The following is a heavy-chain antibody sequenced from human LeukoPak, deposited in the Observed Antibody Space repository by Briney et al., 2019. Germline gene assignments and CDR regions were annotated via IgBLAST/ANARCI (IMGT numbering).Heavy chain of an antibody. CDR1: GFTFSSYD. V-gene: IGHV3-13*01. CDR3: ARGGAVAGLIDY. CDR2: IGTAGDT. Sequence: GGSLRLSCAASGFTFSSYDMHWVRQSTGKGLEWVSAIGTAGDTYYPGSVKGRFTISRENAKNSLYLQMNSLRAGDTAVYSCARGGAVAGLIDYWGQGTLVTVSS. D-gene: IGHD6-19*01. J-gene: IGHJ4*02.